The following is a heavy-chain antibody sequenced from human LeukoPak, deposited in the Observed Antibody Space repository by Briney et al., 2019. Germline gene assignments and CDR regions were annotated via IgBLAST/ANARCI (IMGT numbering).Heavy chain of an antibody. V-gene: IGHV3-7*01. CDR3: ASGFLDDFWSGHF. CDR2: IKEDGSAK. D-gene: IGHD3-3*01. Sequence: GGSLRLSCAASGLTFSTYWMSWVRQAPGKGLEWVANIKEDGSAKYYVGSVKGRFTISRDNAKKSLYLQMNSLRAEDTAVYFCASGFLDDFWSGHFWGQGTLVTVSS. J-gene: IGHJ4*02. CDR1: GLTFSTYW.